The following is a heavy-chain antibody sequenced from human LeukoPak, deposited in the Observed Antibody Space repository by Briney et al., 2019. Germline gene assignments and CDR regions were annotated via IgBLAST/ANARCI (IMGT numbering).Heavy chain of an antibody. J-gene: IGHJ6*02. Sequence: QAGTSLRLSCAASGFSFSRYGMHWVRQTPGKGLEWVAVLWFDGTSDYSVESVKGRFTISRDNSKSTLYLQMNSLRAEDTAIYYCARRNNIHYGMDVWGQGTTVTVSS. CDR3: ARRNNIHYGMDV. CDR2: LWFDGTSD. D-gene: IGHD1-14*01. CDR1: GFSFSRYG. V-gene: IGHV3-33*01.